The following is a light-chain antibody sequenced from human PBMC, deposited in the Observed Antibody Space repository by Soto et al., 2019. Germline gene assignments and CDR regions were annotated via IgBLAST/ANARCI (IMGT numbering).Light chain of an antibody. CDR1: QSVSSSY. CDR3: QQYGSSPRT. Sequence: ESVLTQSPGTLSLSPGERATLSFRASQSVSSSYVAWYQQKPGQAPRLLIYGASSRATGIPDRFSGSGSGTDFTLTISRLEPEDFAVYYCQQYGSSPRTFAQGTKVAIK. V-gene: IGKV3-20*01. J-gene: IGKJ1*01. CDR2: GAS.